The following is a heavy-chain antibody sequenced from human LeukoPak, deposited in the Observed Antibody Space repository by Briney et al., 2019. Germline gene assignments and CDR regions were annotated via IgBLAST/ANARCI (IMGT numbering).Heavy chain of an antibody. J-gene: IGHJ3*02. D-gene: IGHD3-10*01. CDR2: ISSSGSTI. Sequence: GGSLRLSCAASGFTFSDYYMNWIRQAPGKGLERVSYISSSGSTIYYADSVKGRFTISRDNAKNSLYLQMNSLRAEDTAVYYCAGGGWFGEPSAFDIWGQGTMVTVSS. V-gene: IGHV3-11*01. CDR3: AGGGWFGEPSAFDI. CDR1: GFTFSDYY.